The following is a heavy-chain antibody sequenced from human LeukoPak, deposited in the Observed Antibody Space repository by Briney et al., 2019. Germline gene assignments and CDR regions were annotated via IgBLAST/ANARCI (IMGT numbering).Heavy chain of an antibody. D-gene: IGHD3-22*01. CDR2: INVSGGST. CDR1: GYTFIGYY. Sequence: RAAVKVSCKASGYTFIGYYLHWVRPAPGQGLEWLGIINVSGGSTSYAQKFQGRFTMTRDTSTTTVYMDLSSLRSEDTAMYYCARGLPGRVHDNSKRGLFDPWGQGALVTVSA. J-gene: IGHJ5*02. CDR3: ARGLPGRVHDNSKRGLFDP. V-gene: IGHV1-46*01.